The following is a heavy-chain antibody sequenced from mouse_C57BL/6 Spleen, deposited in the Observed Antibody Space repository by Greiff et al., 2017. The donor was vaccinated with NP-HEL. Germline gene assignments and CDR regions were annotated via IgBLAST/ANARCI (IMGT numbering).Heavy chain of an antibody. D-gene: IGHD1-1*01. Sequence: EVQLKQSGAELVKPGASVKLSCTASGFNIKDYYMHWVKQRPEQGLEWIGRIDPEDGDTKYAPKFQGKATITADTSSNTAYLQLSSLTSEDTAVYYGASPVITTVVGGAMDYWGQGTSVTVSS. V-gene: IGHV14-2*01. CDR3: ASPVITTVVGGAMDY. J-gene: IGHJ4*01. CDR2: IDPEDGDT. CDR1: GFNIKDYY.